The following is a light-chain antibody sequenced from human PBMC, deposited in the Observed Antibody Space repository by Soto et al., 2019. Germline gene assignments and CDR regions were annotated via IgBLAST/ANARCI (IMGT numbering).Light chain of an antibody. CDR1: SANIESNN. J-gene: IGLJ3*02. Sequence: QSVMTQSPSASGTPGPRVTISCSGSSANIESNNVNWYQQSPGTAPKLLIYKTDQRPSGVPDRLSGSKSGTSASLAISGLQSEDEADYYCASWDDSGKIWMFGGGTKLTVL. CDR3: ASWDDSGKIWM. V-gene: IGLV1-44*01. CDR2: KTD.